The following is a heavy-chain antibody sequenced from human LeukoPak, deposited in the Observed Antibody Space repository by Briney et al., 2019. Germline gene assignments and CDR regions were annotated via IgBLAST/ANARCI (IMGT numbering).Heavy chain of an antibody. Sequence: GASVKVSCKAPGYIFTGYYMHWVRQAPGQGLEWMGWINPNSGDTDYAQKFQGRVTMTRDTSIRTVYMELSSLKSDDTAVYYCTRGRRLDNAPTAPCEYWGQGTLVTVSS. D-gene: IGHD2-2*03. CDR2: INPNSGDT. J-gene: IGHJ4*02. CDR3: TRGRRLDNAPTAPCEY. CDR1: GYIFTGYY. V-gene: IGHV1-2*02.